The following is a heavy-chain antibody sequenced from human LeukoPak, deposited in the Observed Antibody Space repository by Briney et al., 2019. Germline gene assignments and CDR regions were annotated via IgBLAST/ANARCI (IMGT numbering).Heavy chain of an antibody. Sequence: GGSLRLSCAASGFTFSSYSMNWVRQAPEKGLEWVSSISSSSSYIYYADSVKGRFTISRDNAKNSLYLQMNSLRAEDTAVYYCARGGLGYFDYWGQGTLVTVSS. CDR2: ISSSSSYI. V-gene: IGHV3-21*01. CDR1: GFTFSSYS. CDR3: ARGGLGYFDY. D-gene: IGHD3-9*01. J-gene: IGHJ4*02.